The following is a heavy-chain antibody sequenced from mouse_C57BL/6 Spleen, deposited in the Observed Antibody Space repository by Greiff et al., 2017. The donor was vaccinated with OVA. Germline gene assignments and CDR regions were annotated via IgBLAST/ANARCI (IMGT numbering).Heavy chain of an antibody. V-gene: IGHV1-53*01. J-gene: IGHJ1*03. CDR3: ARTVVATNWYFDV. Sequence: QVHVKQPGTELVKPGASVKLSCKASGYTFTSYWMHWVKQRPGQGLEWIGNINPSNGGTNYNEKFKSKATLTVDKSSSTAYMQLSSLTSEDSAVYYCARTVVATNWYFDVWGTGTTVTVSS. CDR1: GYTFTSYW. CDR2: INPSNGGT. D-gene: IGHD1-1*01.